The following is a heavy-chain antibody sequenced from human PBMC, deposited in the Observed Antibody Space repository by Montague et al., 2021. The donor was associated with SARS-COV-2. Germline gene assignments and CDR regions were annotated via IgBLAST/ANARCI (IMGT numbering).Heavy chain of an antibody. CDR1: GGSISSGGYY. CDR2: IYYSGST. Sequence: TLSLTCTVSGGSISSGGYYWSWIRQHPGKGLEWIGYIYYSGSTYYNPSLKSRVTISVDTSKNQFSLTLSSVTAADTAVYYCARATRSRVVLNWFDPWGQGTLVTVSS. D-gene: IGHD3-22*01. CDR3: ARATRSRVVLNWFDP. V-gene: IGHV4-31*03. J-gene: IGHJ5*02.